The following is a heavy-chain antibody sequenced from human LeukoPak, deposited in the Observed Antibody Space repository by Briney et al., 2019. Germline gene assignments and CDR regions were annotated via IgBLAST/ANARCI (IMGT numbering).Heavy chain of an antibody. CDR2: IYYSGST. J-gene: IGHJ6*03. V-gene: IGHV4-59*12. CDR1: GGSISSYY. CDR3: ARVPQQVVRYYSYYYMDV. D-gene: IGHD6-13*01. Sequence: SETLSLTCTVSGGSISSYYWSWIRQPPGKGLEWIGYIYYSGSTNYNPSLKSRVTISVDTSKNQFSLKLSSVTAADTAVYYCARVPQQVVRYYSYYYMDVWGKGTTVTVSS.